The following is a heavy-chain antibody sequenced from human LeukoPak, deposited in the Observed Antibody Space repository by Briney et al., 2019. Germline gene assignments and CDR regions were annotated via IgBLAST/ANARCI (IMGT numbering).Heavy chain of an antibody. CDR1: GLTFSSYW. CDR2: IKQDGSEK. CDR3: ARDWDY. J-gene: IGHJ4*02. V-gene: IGHV3-7*05. Sequence: GGSLRLSCAASGLTFSSYWMSWVRQAPGKGLEWVANIKQDGSEKYYEDSVKGRFTISRDNAKNSLYLQMNSLRAEDTAVYYCARDWDYWGQGTLVTVSS.